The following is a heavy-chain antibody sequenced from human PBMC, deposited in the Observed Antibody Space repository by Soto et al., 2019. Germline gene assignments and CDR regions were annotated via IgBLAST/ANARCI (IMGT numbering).Heavy chain of an antibody. CDR2: IKQDGTEK. V-gene: IGHV3-7*01. Sequence: PGGSLRLSCAASGFTFSRNWLSWARQAPGKGLEWVANIKQDGTEKYHVDSVKGRFTVSRDNAENSLYLQMNSLTAEDTAVYYCARGPTATTFSYHGYYYMDVWGKRTTVTVSS. CDR3: ARGPTATTFSYHGYYYMDV. CDR1: GFTFSRNW. D-gene: IGHD1-1*01. J-gene: IGHJ6*03.